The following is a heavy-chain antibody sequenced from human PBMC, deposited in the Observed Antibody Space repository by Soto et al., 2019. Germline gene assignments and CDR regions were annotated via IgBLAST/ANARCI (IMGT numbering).Heavy chain of an antibody. J-gene: IGHJ6*04. CDR2: IQSGGPT. CDR3: ARDDVLCDGGRCYGVPLDV. CDR1: GFTVSSKY. Sequence: EVHLVESGGGLVQPGGSLRLSCAASGFTVSSKYMSWVRQAPGKGLEWVSLIQSGGPTYYADSVKGRFTISRDTSENTVHLQMDSLRAEDTAVYYCARDDVLCDGGRCYGVPLDVWGKGTRVTVSS. V-gene: IGHV3-66*01. D-gene: IGHD2-15*01.